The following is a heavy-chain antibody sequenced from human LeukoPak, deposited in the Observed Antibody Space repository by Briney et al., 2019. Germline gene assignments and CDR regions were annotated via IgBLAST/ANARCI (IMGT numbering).Heavy chain of an antibody. CDR1: GFTFSNAW. Sequence: GGSLRLSCAASGFTFSNAWMSWVRQAPGKGLEWVANIKQDGSEKYYVDSVKGRFTISRDNAKNSLYLQMNSLRAEDTAVYYCARDKSGSYLPPHFDYWGQGTLVTVSS. V-gene: IGHV3-7*01. J-gene: IGHJ4*02. CDR2: IKQDGSEK. CDR3: ARDKSGSYLPPHFDY. D-gene: IGHD1-26*01.